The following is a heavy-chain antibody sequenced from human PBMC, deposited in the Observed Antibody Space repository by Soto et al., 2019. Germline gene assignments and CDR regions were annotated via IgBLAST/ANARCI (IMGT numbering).Heavy chain of an antibody. V-gene: IGHV1-69*01. CDR2: IIPIFGTA. Sequence: SVKVSCKASGGTFSSYAISWVRQAPGQGLEWMGGIIPIFGTANYAQKFQGRVTITADESTSTAYMELSSLRSEDTAVYYCATSADYYDSSGYYPDLEVDYWGQGTLVTVSS. D-gene: IGHD3-22*01. J-gene: IGHJ4*02. CDR3: ATSADYYDSSGYYPDLEVDY. CDR1: GGTFSSYA.